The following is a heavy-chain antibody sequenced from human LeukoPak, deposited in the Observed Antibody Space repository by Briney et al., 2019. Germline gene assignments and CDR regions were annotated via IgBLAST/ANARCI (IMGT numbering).Heavy chain of an antibody. CDR2: ISYDGTNK. CDR1: GFTFSSYA. V-gene: IGHV3-30-3*01. J-gene: IGHJ4*02. CDR3: TKDLTGPFDY. D-gene: IGHD3-9*01. Sequence: SGGSLRLSCAASGFTFSSYAMHWVRQAPGKGLEWVAVISYDGTNKYYADSVKGRFTISRDNSKNTLYLQMNSLRAEDTAVYYCTKDLTGPFDYWGQGTLVTVSS.